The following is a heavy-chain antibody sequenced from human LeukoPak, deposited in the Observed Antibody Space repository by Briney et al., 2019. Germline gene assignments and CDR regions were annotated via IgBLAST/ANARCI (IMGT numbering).Heavy chain of an antibody. J-gene: IGHJ3*02. D-gene: IGHD2-15*01. Sequence: GASVKVSCKVSGYTLTELSMHWVRQAPGKGLEWMGGFDPEDGETIYAQKFQGRVTMTEDTSTDTAYMELSSLRSEDTAVYYCATGGYSSDAFDIWGQGTMVTVSS. CDR3: ATGGYSSDAFDI. V-gene: IGHV1-24*01. CDR1: GYTLTELS. CDR2: FDPEDGET.